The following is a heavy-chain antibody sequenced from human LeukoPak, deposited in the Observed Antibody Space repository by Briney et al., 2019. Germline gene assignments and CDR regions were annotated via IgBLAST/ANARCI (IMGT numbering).Heavy chain of an antibody. J-gene: IGHJ4*02. V-gene: IGHV3-23*01. CDR3: ARSGPGQGFDY. Sequence: GGSLRLSCAASGYTFSSYAMSWVRQAPGKGLEWVSAVSGSGGNTYYADSVKGRFTISRDNSKNTLYLQMNSLRAEDTAVYYCARSGPGQGFDYWGQGTLVTVSS. CDR1: GYTFSSYA. CDR2: VSGSGGNT. D-gene: IGHD1-26*01.